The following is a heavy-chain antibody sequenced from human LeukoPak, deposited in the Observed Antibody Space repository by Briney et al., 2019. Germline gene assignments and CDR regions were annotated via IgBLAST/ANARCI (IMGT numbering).Heavy chain of an antibody. CDR3: ATDIVATSGDY. D-gene: IGHD5-12*01. CDR1: GFAFSYYY. V-gene: IGHV3-11*01. Sequence: GGSLRLSCAASGFAFSYYYMSWIRQAPGKGLEWVSYITSSGSAIYYADSVQGRFTISRDNARNSLYLQMNGLTAEDTAVYYCATDIVATSGDYWGQGTLVTVSS. J-gene: IGHJ4*02. CDR2: ITSSGSAI.